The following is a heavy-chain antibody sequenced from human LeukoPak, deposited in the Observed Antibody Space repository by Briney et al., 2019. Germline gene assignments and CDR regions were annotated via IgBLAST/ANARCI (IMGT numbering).Heavy chain of an antibody. CDR2: IYTSGST. CDR3: ARHVQSSGYYYYYMDV. V-gene: IGHV4-4*09. J-gene: IGHJ6*03. CDR1: GGSISSYY. Sequence: SETLSLTCTVSGGSISSYYWSWIRQPPGKGLEWIGYIYTSGSTNYNPSLKSRGTISVETSKNQFSLKLSSVTAADTAVYYCARHVQSSGYYYYYMDVWGKGTTVTVSS. D-gene: IGHD6-6*01.